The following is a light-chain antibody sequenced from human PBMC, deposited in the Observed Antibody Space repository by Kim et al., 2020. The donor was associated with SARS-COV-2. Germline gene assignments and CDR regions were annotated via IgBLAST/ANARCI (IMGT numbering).Light chain of an antibody. CDR3: QQYSRPPVT. J-gene: IGKJ4*01. Sequence: APGERASRSCRASQSISNDYLAWYQHKRGQAPRILIFGASIRATGIPDRFSGSGSGKDFTLTISRLEPEDYAVYYCQQYSRPPVTFGGGTKVEIK. CDR2: GAS. V-gene: IGKV3-20*01. CDR1: QSISNDY.